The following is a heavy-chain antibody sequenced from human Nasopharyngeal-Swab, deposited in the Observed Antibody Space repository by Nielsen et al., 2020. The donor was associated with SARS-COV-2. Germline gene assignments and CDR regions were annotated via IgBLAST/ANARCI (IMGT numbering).Heavy chain of an antibody. CDR2: IYYSGST. V-gene: IGHV4-39*01. CDR3: ARLDVSAAGRDY. J-gene: IGHJ4*02. D-gene: IGHD6-13*01. Sequence: WIRQPPGQGLEWIGSIYYSGSTYYNPSLKSRVTISVDTSKNQFSLKLSSVTAADTAVYYCARLDVSAAGRDYWGQGTLVTVSS.